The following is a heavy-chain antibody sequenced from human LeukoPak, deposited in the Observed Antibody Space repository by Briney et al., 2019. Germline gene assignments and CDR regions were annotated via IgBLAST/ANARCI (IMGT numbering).Heavy chain of an antibody. D-gene: IGHD3-22*01. V-gene: IGHV3-74*01. CDR2: INSDGIST. CDR1: RFTFSTYW. CDR3: ARDGNYYDSSGPADY. Sequence: GGSLRLSCAASRFTFSTYWMHWVRQAPGKGLVWVSRINSDGISTSYADSVKGRFTISRDNAKNTLYLQMNSLRAEDTAVYYCARDGNYYDSSGPADYWGQGTLVTASS. J-gene: IGHJ4*02.